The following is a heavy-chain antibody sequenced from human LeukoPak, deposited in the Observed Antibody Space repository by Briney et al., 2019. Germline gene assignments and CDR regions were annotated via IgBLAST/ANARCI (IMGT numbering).Heavy chain of an antibody. Sequence: ASVKVSCKASGYTFTSYAMHWVRPAPGQRLEWMGWINAGNGNTKYSQKFQGRVTITRDTSASTAYMELSSLRSEDTAVYYCARDRSSQRRGHAWFDPWGQGTLVTVSS. CDR2: INAGNGNT. CDR1: GYTFTSYA. J-gene: IGHJ5*02. V-gene: IGHV1-3*01. CDR3: ARDRSSQRRGHAWFDP. D-gene: IGHD3-10*01.